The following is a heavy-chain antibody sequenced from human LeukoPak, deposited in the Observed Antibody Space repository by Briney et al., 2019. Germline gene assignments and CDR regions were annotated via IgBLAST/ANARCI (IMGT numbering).Heavy chain of an antibody. Sequence: ASVKVSCKASGYTFTSYDISWVRQATGQGLEWMGWMNPNSGNTGYAQKFQGRVTMTRNTSISTAYMELSSLRSEDTAVYYCARDSSFIVGATTLGYWGQGTLVTVSS. J-gene: IGHJ4*02. CDR3: ARDSSFIVGATTLGY. V-gene: IGHV1-8*01. D-gene: IGHD1-26*01. CDR1: GYTFTSYD. CDR2: MNPNSGNT.